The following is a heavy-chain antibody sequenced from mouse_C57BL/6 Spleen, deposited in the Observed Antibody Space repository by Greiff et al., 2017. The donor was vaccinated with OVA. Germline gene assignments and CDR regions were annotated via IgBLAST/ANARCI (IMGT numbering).Heavy chain of an antibody. J-gene: IGHJ2*01. CDR1: GFTFSNYW. D-gene: IGHD1-1*02. Sequence: EVQLVESGGGLVQPGGSMKLSCVASGFTFSNYWMNWVRQSPEKGLEWVAQIRLKSDNYATHYAESVKGRFTISRDDSKSSVYLQMNNLRAEDTGIYYCTEGPDTGGYWGQGTTLTVSS. CDR2: IRLKSDNYAT. CDR3: TEGPDTGGY. V-gene: IGHV6-3*01.